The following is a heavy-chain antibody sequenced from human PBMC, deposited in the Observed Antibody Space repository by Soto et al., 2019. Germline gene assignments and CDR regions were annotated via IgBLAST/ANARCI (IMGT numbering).Heavy chain of an antibody. D-gene: IGHD3-10*01. V-gene: IGHV3-30*18. CDR2: ISYDGSNK. Sequence: QVQLVESGGGVVQPGRSLRLSCAASGFTFSSYGMHWVRQAPGKGLEWVAVISYDGSNKYYADSVKGRFTISRDNSKNTLYLQMNSLRAEDTAVYYCAKGGPMVRGPRGYFDHWGQGTLVTVSS. CDR1: GFTFSSYG. CDR3: AKGGPMVRGPRGYFDH. J-gene: IGHJ4*02.